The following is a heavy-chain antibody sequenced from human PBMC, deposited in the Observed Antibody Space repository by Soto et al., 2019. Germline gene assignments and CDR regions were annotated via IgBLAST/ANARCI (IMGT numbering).Heavy chain of an antibody. J-gene: IGHJ6*02. V-gene: IGHV3-9*01. CDR1: GLIFEDYA. CDR3: AKEIQYGDFEYYYYGMDV. Sequence: PGGSLRLSCPASGLIFEDYAMYWVRQVPGKGLEWVAGISWNSGTIGYADSVKGRFTISRDNAKNSLFLQMTSLRPEDTASYYCAKEIQYGDFEYYYYGMDVWGQGTTVTVSS. CDR2: ISWNSGTI. D-gene: IGHD4-17*01.